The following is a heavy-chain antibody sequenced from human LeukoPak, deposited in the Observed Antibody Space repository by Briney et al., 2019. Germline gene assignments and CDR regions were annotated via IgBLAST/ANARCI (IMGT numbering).Heavy chain of an antibody. CDR1: GYTFTSYD. J-gene: IGHJ6*03. CDR3: ARTVVTYYYYYYMDV. Sequence: SVKVSCKASGYTFTSYDVNWVRQAPGQGLEWMGGIIPIFGTANYAQKFQGRVTITADESTSTAYMELSSLRSEDTAVYYCARTVVTYYYYYYMDVWGKGATVTVSS. D-gene: IGHD2-21*02. CDR2: IIPIFGTA. V-gene: IGHV1-69*13.